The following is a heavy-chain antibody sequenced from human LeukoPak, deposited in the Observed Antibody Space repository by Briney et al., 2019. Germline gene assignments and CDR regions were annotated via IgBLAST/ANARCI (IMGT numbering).Heavy chain of an antibody. CDR1: GDSVSTNSAS. CDR3: ARVSSRIIDY. CDR2: TYYRSKWYN. D-gene: IGHD2-2*01. Sequence: SQALSLTCAISGDSVSTNSASWNWIRQSPSRGLEWLGRTYYRSKWYNEYAVSVKSRITINPDTSKNQFSLQLNSVTPEDTAVYYCARVSSRIIDYWGQGTLVTVSS. V-gene: IGHV6-1*01. J-gene: IGHJ4*02.